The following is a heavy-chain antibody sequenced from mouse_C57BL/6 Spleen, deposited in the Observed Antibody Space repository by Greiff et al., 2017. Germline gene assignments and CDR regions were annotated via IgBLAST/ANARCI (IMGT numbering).Heavy chain of an antibody. CDR3: ARGNPFAY. Sequence: ESGPGLVKPSQSLSLTCSVTGYSITSGYYWNWIRQFPGNKLEWMGYISYDGSNNYNPSLKNRISITRDPSKNQFFLKLNSVTTEDTATYYCARGNPFAYWGQGTLVTVSA. CDR1: GYSITSGYY. V-gene: IGHV3-6*01. J-gene: IGHJ3*01. CDR2: ISYDGSN. D-gene: IGHD2-1*01.